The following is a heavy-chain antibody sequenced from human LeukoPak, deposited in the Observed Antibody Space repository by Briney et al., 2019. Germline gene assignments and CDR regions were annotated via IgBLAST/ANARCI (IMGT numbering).Heavy chain of an antibody. D-gene: IGHD6-19*01. Sequence: GGSLRLSCAASGFTFSSYGMQWVRQAPGKGLEWVALISYDGGNKYSADSVKGRFTISRDNYKNTLYLQMNSLRAEDTAVYYCAKGWVRSSDWYNDYWGRGTLVTVSS. CDR2: ISYDGGNK. CDR3: AKGWVRSSDWYNDY. V-gene: IGHV3-30*18. J-gene: IGHJ4*02. CDR1: GFTFSSYG.